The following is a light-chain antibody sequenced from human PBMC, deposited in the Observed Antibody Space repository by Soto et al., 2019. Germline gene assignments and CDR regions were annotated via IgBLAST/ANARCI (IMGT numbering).Light chain of an antibody. V-gene: IGLV2-23*01. J-gene: IGLJ1*01. Sequence: QSALTQPVSVSGSPGQSITISCTGTSSDVGTYNLVSWYQQHPGKAPKLMIFEGSKRPSGVSNRFSGSKSGNTASLTISGLQAEDEADYYCCSYARSSTYVFGTGTKLTVL. CDR2: EGS. CDR1: SSDVGTYNL. CDR3: CSYARSSTYV.